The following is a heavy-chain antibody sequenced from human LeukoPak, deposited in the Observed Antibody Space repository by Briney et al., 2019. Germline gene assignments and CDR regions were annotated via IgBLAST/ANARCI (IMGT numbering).Heavy chain of an antibody. J-gene: IGHJ4*02. CDR3: ARIRGVRVFFDY. CDR2: IYYSGST. V-gene: IGHV4-31*03. D-gene: IGHD4/OR15-4a*01. Sequence: TLSLTCTVSGGSISSGGYYWSWIRQHPGKGLEWIGYIYYSGSTYYNPSLRSRVTISVDTSKNQFSLKLSSVTAADTAVYYCARIRGVRVFFDYWGQGTLVTVSS. CDR1: GGSISSGGYY.